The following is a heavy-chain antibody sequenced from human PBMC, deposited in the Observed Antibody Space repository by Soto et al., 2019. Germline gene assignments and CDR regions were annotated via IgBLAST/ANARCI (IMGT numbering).Heavy chain of an antibody. V-gene: IGHV3-23*01. CDR2: ISGSGGST. J-gene: IGHJ4*02. CDR3: AKRTLGITIRGKLEYYFDY. CDR1: GFTFSSYA. Sequence: GGSLRLSCAASGFTFSSYAMSWVRQAPGKGLEWVSAISGSGGSTYYADSVKGRFTIFRDNSKNTLYLQMNSLRAEDTAVYYCAKRTLGITIRGKLEYYFDYWGQGTLVTVSS. D-gene: IGHD3-3*01.